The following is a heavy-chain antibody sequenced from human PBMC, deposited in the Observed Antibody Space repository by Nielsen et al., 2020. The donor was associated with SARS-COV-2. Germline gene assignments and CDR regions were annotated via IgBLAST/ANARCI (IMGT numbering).Heavy chain of an antibody. D-gene: IGHD1-26*01. Sequence: ASVKVSCKVSGYTLTELSMHWVRQAPGKGLEWMGGFDPEDGETIYAQKFQGRVTMTEDTSTDTAYMELNSLRAEDTAVYYCAKTYSGSYRDYFDYWGQGTLVTVSS. J-gene: IGHJ4*02. CDR1: GYTLTELS. CDR3: AKTYSGSYRDYFDY. V-gene: IGHV1-24*01. CDR2: FDPEDGET.